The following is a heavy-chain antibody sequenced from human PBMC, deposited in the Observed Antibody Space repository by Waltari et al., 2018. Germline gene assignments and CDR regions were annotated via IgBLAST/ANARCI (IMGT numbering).Heavy chain of an antibody. D-gene: IGHD2-15*01. CDR3: ARGVVVVAATGYYFDY. CDR1: GGSVSSGSYY. V-gene: IGHV4-61*01. J-gene: IGHJ4*02. Sequence: QVQLQESGPGLVKPSETLSLTCTVSGGSVSSGSYYWSWIRQPPGKGLEWIGYIHYSGSTNYNPSLKSRVTISVDTSKNQFSLKLSSVTAADTAVYYCARGVVVVAATGYYFDYWGQGTLVTVSS. CDR2: IHYSGST.